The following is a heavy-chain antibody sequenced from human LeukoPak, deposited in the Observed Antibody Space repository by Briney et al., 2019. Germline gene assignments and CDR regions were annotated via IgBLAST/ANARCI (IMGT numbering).Heavy chain of an antibody. D-gene: IGHD3-10*01. J-gene: IGHJ4*02. CDR2: IYYSGST. CDR3: ARDVGLRLYYHGSGSYYPSDY. Sequence: SETLSLTCAVYGGSFSGYYWSWIRQPPWKGLEWIGSIYYSGSTYYNPSLKSRVTISVDTSKNQFSLKLSSVTAADTAVYYCARDVGLRLYYHGSGSYYPSDYWGQGTLVTVSS. CDR1: GGSFSGYY. V-gene: IGHV4-34*01.